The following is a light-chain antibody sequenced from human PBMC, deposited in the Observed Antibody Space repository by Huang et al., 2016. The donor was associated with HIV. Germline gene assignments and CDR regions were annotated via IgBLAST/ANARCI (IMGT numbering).Light chain of an antibody. J-gene: IGKJ1*01. CDR1: LDINNY. V-gene: IGKV1-33*01. CDR2: DAS. CDR3: QQYDTLPWT. Sequence: DIQMTQSPSSLSASLGDKVTITCQASLDINNYLNWYQQKPGEAPKLLIYDASNLEKGVQSRVGGSRSGTHFTFTVSSLQPEDVATYHCQQYDTLPWTFGQGTTVEI.